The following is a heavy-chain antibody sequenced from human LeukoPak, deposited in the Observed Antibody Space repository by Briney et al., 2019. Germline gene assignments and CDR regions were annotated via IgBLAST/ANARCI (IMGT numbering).Heavy chain of an antibody. CDR3: AKDLAGSGSYSFDY. CDR1: GFTFSNYA. J-gene: IGHJ4*02. V-gene: IGHV3-23*01. D-gene: IGHD1-26*01. CDR2: ISGSGGST. Sequence: GRSLRLSCAASGFTFSNYAMNWVRQAPGTGLEWVSAISGSGGSTYYADSVKGRFTISRDNSKNTLYLQMNSLRAEDTAVYYCAKDLAGSGSYSFDYWGQGTLVTVSS.